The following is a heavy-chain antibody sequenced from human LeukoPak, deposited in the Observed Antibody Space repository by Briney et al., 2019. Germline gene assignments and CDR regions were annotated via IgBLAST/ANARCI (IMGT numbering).Heavy chain of an antibody. V-gene: IGHV4-34*01. J-gene: IGHJ4*02. Sequence: SETLSLTCAVYGGSFSGYYWSWIRQPPGKGLEWIGEINHSGSTNSNPYLKSRVTISVATSKNQFSLKLSTVPAADTAVYYCARQYYDFRSGYYSDYWGQGTLVTVSS. CDR2: INHSGST. CDR3: ARQYYDFRSGYYSDY. D-gene: IGHD3-3*01. CDR1: GGSFSGYY.